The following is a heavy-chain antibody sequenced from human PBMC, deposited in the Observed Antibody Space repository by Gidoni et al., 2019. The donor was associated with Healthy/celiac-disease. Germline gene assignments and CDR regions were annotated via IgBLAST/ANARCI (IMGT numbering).Heavy chain of an antibody. V-gene: IGHV4-31*03. CDR2: IYYSGST. CDR1: GGSISSGGYY. J-gene: IGHJ6*03. CDR3: ARVPSRRGSYYYMDV. Sequence: QVQLQESGPGLVKPSQTLSLTCPVSGGSISSGGYYWSWLRQHPGKGLEWIGYIYYSGSTYYNPSLKSRVTISVDTSKNQFSLKLSSVTAADTAVYYCARVPSRRGSYYYMDVWGKGTTVTVSS.